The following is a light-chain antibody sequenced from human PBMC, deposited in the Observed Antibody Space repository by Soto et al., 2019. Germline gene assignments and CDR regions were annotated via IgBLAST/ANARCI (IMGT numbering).Light chain of an antibody. Sequence: QSVLTQPPSASGTPGQRVSISCSGSSTNIGRNSISWYQNLPGTAPKLPIYTNNQRPSGVPARFSGSKSGTSASLAISGLQSEDEADYYCAAWDDSLSGWVFGGGTKVTVL. CDR3: AAWDDSLSGWV. CDR2: TNN. CDR1: STNIGRNS. J-gene: IGLJ3*02. V-gene: IGLV1-44*01.